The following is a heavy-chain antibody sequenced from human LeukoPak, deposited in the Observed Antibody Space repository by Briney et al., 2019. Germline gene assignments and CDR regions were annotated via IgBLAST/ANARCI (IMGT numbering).Heavy chain of an antibody. Sequence: SQTLSLTCAISGDSASSNSAAWNWIRQSPSRGLEWLGRTYYRSKWYNDYAVSVKSRITINPDTSKNQFSLQLNSVTPEDTAVYYCAREAAYCGGDCSSFPYYFDYWGQGTLVTVSS. J-gene: IGHJ4*02. CDR2: TYYRSKWYN. D-gene: IGHD2-21*02. CDR3: AREAAYCGGDCSSFPYYFDY. CDR1: GDSASSNSAA. V-gene: IGHV6-1*01.